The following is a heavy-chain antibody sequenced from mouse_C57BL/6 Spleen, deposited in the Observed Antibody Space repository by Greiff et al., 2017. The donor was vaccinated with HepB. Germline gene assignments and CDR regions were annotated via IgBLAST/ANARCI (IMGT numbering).Heavy chain of an antibody. CDR2: ISDGGSYT. J-gene: IGHJ3*01. CDR1: GFTFSSYA. V-gene: IGHV5-4*01. Sequence: EVHLVESGGGLVKPGGSLKLSCAASGFTFSSYAMSWVRQTPEKRLEWVATISDGGSYTYYPDNVKGRFTISRDNAKNNLYLQMSHLKSEDTAMYYCARDERHYYGSPFAYWGQGTLVTVSA. D-gene: IGHD1-1*01. CDR3: ARDERHYYGSPFAY.